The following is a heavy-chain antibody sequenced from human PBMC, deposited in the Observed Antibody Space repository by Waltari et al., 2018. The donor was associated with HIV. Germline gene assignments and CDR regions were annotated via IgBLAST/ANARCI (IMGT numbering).Heavy chain of an antibody. J-gene: IGHJ4*02. V-gene: IGHV5-51*01. CDR2: IFPGDSNT. CDR1: GYTFTAYW. Sequence: EVQLVQSGAEVKEPGESLKISCKGSGYTFTAYWIGWVRQMPGKGLEWMWIIFPGDSNTKYSPSVQGQVTISADKSINTAYLQWSSLKASDTAMYYCARQLHPYSGYDLGYWGQGTLVTVSS. D-gene: IGHD5-12*01. CDR3: ARQLHPYSGYDLGY.